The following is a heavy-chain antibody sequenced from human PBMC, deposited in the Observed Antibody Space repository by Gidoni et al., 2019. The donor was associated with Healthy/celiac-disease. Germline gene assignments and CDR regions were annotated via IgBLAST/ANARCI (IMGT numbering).Heavy chain of an antibody. CDR2: IWYDGSNK. V-gene: IGHV3-33*01. Sequence: QVQLVESGGGVVQPGRSLRLSCAASGFTFSSYGMHWVRQAPGKGLEWVAVIWYDGSNKYYADSVKGRFTISRDNSKNTLYLQMNSLRAEDTAVYYCARVNPDNVVYCSSTSCRYAHYYGMDVWGQGTTVTVSS. J-gene: IGHJ6*02. CDR1: GFTFSSYG. CDR3: ARVNPDNVVYCSSTSCRYAHYYGMDV. D-gene: IGHD2-2*01.